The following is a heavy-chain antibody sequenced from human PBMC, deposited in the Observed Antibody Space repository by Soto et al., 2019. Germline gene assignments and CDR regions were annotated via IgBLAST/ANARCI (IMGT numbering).Heavy chain of an antibody. Sequence: ASVKVSCKASGYTFTSYGISWVRQAPGQGLEWMGWISAYNGNTNYAQKLQGRVTMTTDTSTSTAYMELRSLRSDDTAVYYCARTTYYDFWSGPGPFDYWGQGTLVTVSS. V-gene: IGHV1-18*01. CDR3: ARTTYYDFWSGPGPFDY. CDR1: GYTFTSYG. D-gene: IGHD3-3*01. J-gene: IGHJ4*02. CDR2: ISAYNGNT.